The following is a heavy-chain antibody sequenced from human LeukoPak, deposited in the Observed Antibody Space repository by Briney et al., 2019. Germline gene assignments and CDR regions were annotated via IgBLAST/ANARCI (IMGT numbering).Heavy chain of an antibody. J-gene: IGHJ4*02. D-gene: IGHD6-19*01. CDR1: GDSVSSNSAA. Sequence: SQTLSLACAISGDSVSSNSAAWNWTRQSPSRGLEWLGRTYYRSKWYNDYAVSVKSRITINPDTSKNQFSLQLNSVTPEDTAVYYCARGSEIAVAGTFDYWGQGTLVTVSS. V-gene: IGHV6-1*01. CDR2: TYYRSKWYN. CDR3: ARGSEIAVAGTFDY.